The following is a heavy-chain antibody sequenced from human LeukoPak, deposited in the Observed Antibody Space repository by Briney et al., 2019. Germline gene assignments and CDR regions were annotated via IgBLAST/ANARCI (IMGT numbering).Heavy chain of an antibody. CDR2: IYYSGSS. CDR3: ARGGKPYQVLTFEDPLAY. D-gene: IGHD2-2*01. Sequence: SETLSLTCTVSAGSLRSYCLSWLRQPPGKGLEWIGYIYYSGSSNYSPSLKSRVTIPVDTSKNQVSLKLSSVTAADTAVYYCARGGKPYQVLTFEDPLAYWGQGTLVTVSS. V-gene: IGHV4-59*01. J-gene: IGHJ4*02. CDR1: AGSLRSYC.